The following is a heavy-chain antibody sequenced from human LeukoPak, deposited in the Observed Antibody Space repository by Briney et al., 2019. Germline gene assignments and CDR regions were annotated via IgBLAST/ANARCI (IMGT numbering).Heavy chain of an antibody. CDR2: INPNSGGT. D-gene: IGHD1-26*01. Sequence: GASVKVSCKASGYTFTGYYMHWVRQAPGQGLEWMGWINPNSGGTNYAQKFQGRVTMTRDTSISTAYMELSRLRSDDTAVYYCARESGPSGSYYGIYYYYYMDVWGKGTTVTVSS. V-gene: IGHV1-2*02. CDR1: GYTFTGYY. J-gene: IGHJ6*03. CDR3: ARESGPSGSYYGIYYYYYMDV.